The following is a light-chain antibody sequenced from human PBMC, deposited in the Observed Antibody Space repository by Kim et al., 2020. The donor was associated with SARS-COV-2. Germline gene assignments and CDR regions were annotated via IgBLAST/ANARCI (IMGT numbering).Light chain of an antibody. V-gene: IGLV1-40*01. CDR1: SSNIGAGYD. CDR2: GNS. J-gene: IGLJ3*02. Sequence: QSVLTQPPSVSGAPGQRVTISCTGSSSNIGAGYDVRWHQQPPGTAPKLLIYGNSNRPSGVPDRFSGSKSGTSASLAITGLQAEEEADYYCQSYDSSLSGSWVFGGGTQLTVL. CDR3: QSYDSSLSGSWV.